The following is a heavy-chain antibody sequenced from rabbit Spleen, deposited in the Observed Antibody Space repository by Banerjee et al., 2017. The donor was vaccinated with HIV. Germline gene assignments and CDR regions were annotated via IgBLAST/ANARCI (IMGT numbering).Heavy chain of an antibody. CDR3: ARDLVGVIGWNFYL. V-gene: IGHV1S40*01. CDR2: IDTGSSGFT. J-gene: IGHJ4*01. Sequence: QSLEESGGDLVKPGASLTLTCIASGVSFSGNSYMCWVRQAPGKGLEWIACIDTGSSGFTYFATWAKGRFTCSKTSSTTVTLQMTRLTAADTATYFCARDLVGVIGWNFYLWGQGTLVTVS. CDR1: GVSFSGNSY. D-gene: IGHD1-1*01.